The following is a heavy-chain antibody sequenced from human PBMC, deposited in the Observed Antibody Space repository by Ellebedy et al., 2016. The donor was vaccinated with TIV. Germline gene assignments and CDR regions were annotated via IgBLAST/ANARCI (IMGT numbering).Heavy chain of an antibody. CDR2: ISYDGSNK. CDR1: GFTFSSYA. J-gene: IGHJ5*02. V-gene: IGHV3-30*04. Sequence: GGSLRLSXAASGFTFSSYAMHWVRQAPGKGLEWVAVISYDGSNKYYADSVKGRFTISRDNSKNTLYLQMNSLRAEDTAVYYCARSYDYVWGSYRWTFDPWGQGTLVTVSS. CDR3: ARSYDYVWGSYRWTFDP. D-gene: IGHD3-16*02.